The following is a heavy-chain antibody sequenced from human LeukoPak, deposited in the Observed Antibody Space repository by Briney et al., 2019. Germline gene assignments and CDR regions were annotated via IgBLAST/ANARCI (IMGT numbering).Heavy chain of an antibody. Sequence: GGSLRLSCAASGMNSSNAWMSWVRQAPGKGLEWVGRIKRKTEGVTTDYAAPVKGRFTISREDSKNTLYLQMNSLKTEDTGAYYCTTAFRWLGGGMDVWGQGTTVTVSS. J-gene: IGHJ6*02. CDR3: TTAFRWLGGGMDV. CDR2: IKRKTEGVTT. V-gene: IGHV3-15*01. CDR1: GMNSSNAW. D-gene: IGHD5-24*01.